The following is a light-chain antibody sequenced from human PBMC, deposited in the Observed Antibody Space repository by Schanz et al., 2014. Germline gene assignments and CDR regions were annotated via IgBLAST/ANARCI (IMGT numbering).Light chain of an antibody. CDR2: DIS. J-gene: IGKJ1*01. Sequence: DIQMTQSPSTLSASVGDRVTITCRASQSISTWLAWYQQKPGKAPKLLIYDISSLESGVPSRFSGSGSGTEFSLTISSLQPDDFATYYCQQYSILWTFGQGTKVEIK. CDR3: QQYSILWT. CDR1: QSISTW. V-gene: IGKV1-5*01.